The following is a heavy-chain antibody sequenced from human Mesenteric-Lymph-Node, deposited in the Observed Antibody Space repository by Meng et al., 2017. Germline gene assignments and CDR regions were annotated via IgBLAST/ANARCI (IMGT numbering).Heavy chain of an antibody. CDR1: GFTFDDYG. J-gene: IGHJ4*02. CDR3: ARGTVGGNSDYFDY. Sequence: GESLKISCAASGFTFDDYGMSWVRQAPGKGLEWVSNINWNGGNTGYADSVQGRFTISRDNAKNSLYLQMNSLRAEDTALYYCARGTVGGNSDYFDYWGQGTLVTVSS. D-gene: IGHD4-23*01. CDR2: INWNGGNT. V-gene: IGHV3-20*04.